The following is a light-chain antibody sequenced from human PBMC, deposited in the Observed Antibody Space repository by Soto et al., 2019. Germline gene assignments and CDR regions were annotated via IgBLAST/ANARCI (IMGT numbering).Light chain of an antibody. J-gene: IGLJ2*01. V-gene: IGLV2-14*03. CDR2: DVS. CDR3: SSYTSTNTVV. Sequence: QSVLTQPASVSGSPGQSITISCTGTSSDVGGYNYVSWYQQHPGKAPKLMIYDVSNRPSGVSNRFSVSKSGNTASLTISGLQAEDDAEYYCSSYTSTNTVVFGGGTKLTVL. CDR1: SSDVGGYNY.